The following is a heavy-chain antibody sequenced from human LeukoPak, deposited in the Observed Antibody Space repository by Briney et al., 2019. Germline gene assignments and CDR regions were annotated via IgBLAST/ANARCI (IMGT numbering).Heavy chain of an antibody. Sequence: GGSLRLSCEASGFTFSSYDMHWVRQAPGGGLVWVSRINSDGSTTTYADSVKGRFTISRDNAKNTLYLQMNSLRVEDTAVYYCARSTTHPYYNYMDVWGKGTTVTLSS. CDR2: INSDGSTT. V-gene: IGHV3-74*01. J-gene: IGHJ6*03. CDR3: ARSTTHPYYNYMDV. CDR1: GFTFSSYD. D-gene: IGHD4-17*01.